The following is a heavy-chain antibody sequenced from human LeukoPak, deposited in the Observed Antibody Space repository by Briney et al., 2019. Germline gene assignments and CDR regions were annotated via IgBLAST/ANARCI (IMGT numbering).Heavy chain of an antibody. J-gene: IGHJ4*02. CDR2: IYYSGST. V-gene: IGHV4-39*01. Sequence: PSETLSLTCTVSGASISGSNYYWVWIRQPPGKGLDWIGSIYYSGSTYYNPSLKSRVTISVDTSKNQFSLNLSSVTAADTAVYYCARHRCGGDCLRAYYFDYWGQGALVTVCS. CDR1: GASISGSNYY. D-gene: IGHD2-21*02. CDR3: ARHRCGGDCLRAYYFDY.